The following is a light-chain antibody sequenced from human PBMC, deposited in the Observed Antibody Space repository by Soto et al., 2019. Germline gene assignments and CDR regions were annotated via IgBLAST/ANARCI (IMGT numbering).Light chain of an antibody. CDR3: QQYETSSPFT. Sequence: DIQMTQSPSPLSASVGDRVTITCRASQSISSSLAWYQQKPGKAPRLLIYKASSLENGVPSRFSGSVSGTEFTLTITCLQPDDFATYYCQQYETSSPFTFGQGTKLEI. J-gene: IGKJ2*01. V-gene: IGKV1-5*03. CDR2: KAS. CDR1: QSISSS.